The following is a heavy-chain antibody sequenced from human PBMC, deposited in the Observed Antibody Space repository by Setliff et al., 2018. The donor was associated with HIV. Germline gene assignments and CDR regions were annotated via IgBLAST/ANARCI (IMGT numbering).Heavy chain of an antibody. Sequence: GGSLRLSCAASGFTFRNYAMGWVRQAPGKGLDWVSAITDSGGDTYYADSVKGRFTISRDNTKNSLYLQMNSVRTDDTAVYYCARGSKGESGSATKCDYWGQGTLVTVSS. D-gene: IGHD2-2*01. CDR1: GFTFRNYA. CDR3: ARGSKGESGSATKCDY. J-gene: IGHJ4*02. CDR2: ITDSGGDT. V-gene: IGHV3-23*01.